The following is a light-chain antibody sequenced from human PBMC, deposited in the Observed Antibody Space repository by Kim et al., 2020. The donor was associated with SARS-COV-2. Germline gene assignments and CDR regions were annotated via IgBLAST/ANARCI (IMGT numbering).Light chain of an antibody. CDR3: LTYDDRLYAVV. CDR2: GIC. Sequence: GRSSRTCSGRSFPNKGDNYVLWYQVLPGTAPKLLTYGICQRPSGVPDRFTGSKSGTSASLALSGLQSEDEADYYCLTYDDRLYAVVFGTGTKVTV. CDR1: FPNKGDNY. V-gene: IGLV1-44*01. J-gene: IGLJ1*01.